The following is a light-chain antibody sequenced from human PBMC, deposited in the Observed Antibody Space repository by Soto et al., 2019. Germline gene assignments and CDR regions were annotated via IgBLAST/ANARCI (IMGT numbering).Light chain of an antibody. V-gene: IGLV1-40*01. Sequence: QSVLTQPPSVSGAPGQRVTISCIASSSNIGAGYDVHWYQQLPGTAPKLLIYGNSNRPSGVPDRFSGSKSGTSASLAITGLQAEDEADYYCQSYDSSLSGSVFGGGTKVTVL. CDR2: GNS. CDR3: QSYDSSLSGSV. J-gene: IGLJ3*02. CDR1: SSNIGAGYD.